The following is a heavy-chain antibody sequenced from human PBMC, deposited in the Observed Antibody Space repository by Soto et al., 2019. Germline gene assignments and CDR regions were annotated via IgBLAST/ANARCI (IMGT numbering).Heavy chain of an antibody. CDR3: ARHKGGWIDAFDI. CDR2: IHNSGVAT. D-gene: IGHD6-19*01. CDR1: GFTFSNYP. J-gene: IGHJ3*02. V-gene: IGHV3-23*01. Sequence: GGSLRLSCAASGFTFSNYPMSWVRQAPGKGLEWVSIIHNSGVATYYADSVKGRFTISRDNSKNTLYLQMNSLRAEDTAVYYCARHKGGWIDAFDIWGQGTMVTVSS.